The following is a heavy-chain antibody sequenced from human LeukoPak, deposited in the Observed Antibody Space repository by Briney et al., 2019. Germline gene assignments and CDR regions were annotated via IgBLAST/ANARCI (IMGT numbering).Heavy chain of an antibody. CDR1: GFTFGDYA. Sequence: GGSLRLSCTASGFTFGDYAMTWVRQAPGKGLEWVGFIASETYGGTAEYAAPVKGRFTISRDDSKSIAYLQMNSLKTEDTAVYYCTRDQTPYYWGQGTLVTVSS. V-gene: IGHV3-49*04. CDR2: IASETYGGTA. CDR3: TRDQTPYY. J-gene: IGHJ4*02.